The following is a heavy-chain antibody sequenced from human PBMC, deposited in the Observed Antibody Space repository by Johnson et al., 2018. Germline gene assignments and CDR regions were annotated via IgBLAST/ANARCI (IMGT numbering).Heavy chain of an antibody. Sequence: EVQLVEPGGGLVKPGGSLRLSCADSGFTFRNAWKNWVRQTQGQGLARVGRLTSTNEGGTPDYAAPGKGRYTITRDDSKNTLYLQMNSLKTEDTAVYYWATDPSVFQHWGQGTLVTVSS. J-gene: IGHJ1*01. CDR1: GFTFRNAW. V-gene: IGHV3-15*07. CDR2: LTSTNEGGTP. CDR3: ATDPSVFQH.